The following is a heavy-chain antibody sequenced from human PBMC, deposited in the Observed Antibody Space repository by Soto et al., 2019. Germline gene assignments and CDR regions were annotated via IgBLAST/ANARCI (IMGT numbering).Heavy chain of an antibody. CDR2: IYWDDDK. Sequence: QITLKESGPTLVKPTQTLTLTCTFSGFSLSTSGVGVGWIRQPPGKALEWLALIYWDDDKRYSPSLKSRLTITKDTSKNQVVLTMTTMDPVDTATYYCAHSHDILTGYFPPAEYFQHWGQGTLVTVSS. J-gene: IGHJ1*01. CDR1: GFSLSTSGVG. D-gene: IGHD3-9*01. CDR3: AHSHDILTGYFPPAEYFQH. V-gene: IGHV2-5*02.